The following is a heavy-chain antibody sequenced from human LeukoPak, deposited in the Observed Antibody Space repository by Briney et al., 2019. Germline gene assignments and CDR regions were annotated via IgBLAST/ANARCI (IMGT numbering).Heavy chain of an antibody. D-gene: IGHD4-17*01. J-gene: IGHJ6*02. CDR2: INPNSGGT. CDR1: GYTFTGYY. Sequence: GASVKVSCKDSGYTFTGYYMHWVRQAPGQGLEWMGRINPNSGGTNYAQKFQGRVTMTRDTSISTAYMELSRLRSDDTAVYYCARDLKVTTRYYYYGMDVWGQGTTVTVSS. V-gene: IGHV1-2*06. CDR3: ARDLKVTTRYYYYGMDV.